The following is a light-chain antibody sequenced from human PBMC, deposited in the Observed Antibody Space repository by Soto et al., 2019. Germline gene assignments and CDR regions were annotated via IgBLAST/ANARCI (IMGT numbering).Light chain of an antibody. CDR3: QVWDSRSDHYV. Sequence: SYEPTQPPSVSVAPGKTARITCGGNNIGSKSVHWYQQKPGQAPVLVIYYDSDRPSGIPERFSGSNSGNTATLTISRVEAGDEADYYCQVWDSRSDHYVFGTGTKVTVL. V-gene: IGLV3-21*04. J-gene: IGLJ1*01. CDR2: YDS. CDR1: NIGSKS.